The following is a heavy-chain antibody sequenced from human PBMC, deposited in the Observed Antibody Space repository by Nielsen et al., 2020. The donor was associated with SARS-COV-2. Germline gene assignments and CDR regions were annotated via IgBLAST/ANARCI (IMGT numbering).Heavy chain of an antibody. V-gene: IGHV3-20*04. J-gene: IGHJ6*02. CDR1: GFTFDDYG. D-gene: IGHD2-15*01. Sequence: GESLKISCAASGFTFDDYGMSWVRQAPGKGLEWVSGINWNGGSTGYADSVKGRFTISRHNAENTVYLQMNSLRTDDTAVYYCARGVELPHQPPAMDVWGQGTTVTVSS. CDR3: ARGVELPHQPPAMDV. CDR2: INWNGGST.